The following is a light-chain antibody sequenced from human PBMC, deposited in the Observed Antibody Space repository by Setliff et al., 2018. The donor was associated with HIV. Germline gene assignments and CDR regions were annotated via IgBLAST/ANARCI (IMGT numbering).Light chain of an antibody. CDR1: ESIRSW. J-gene: IGKJ4*01. CDR3: QQYSNYPLT. CDR2: KAS. Sequence: DIQMTQSPSTLSASVGDRVTITCRASESIRSWLAWYQQKPGKAPKLLMYKASSLQSGVPSRFSGYESGTEFTLTISSLQPDDLATYYCQQYSNYPLTFGGGTKVDIK. V-gene: IGKV1-5*03.